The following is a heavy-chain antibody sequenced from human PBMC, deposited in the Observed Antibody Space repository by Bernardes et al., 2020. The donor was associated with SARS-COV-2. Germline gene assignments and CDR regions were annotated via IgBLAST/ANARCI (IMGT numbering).Heavy chain of an antibody. V-gene: IGHV4-4*02. D-gene: IGHD4-17*01. Sequence: SESLSLTCAVSGGSISSSNWWSFVREPPGKGLEWTWEIYHSGSTNYNPSLKSRVTISGDNSKNQFSLKLSSVTAADTAVYYCARDPRDYGYGPYGYFDLWGRNALVTVSS. CDR1: GGSISSSNW. J-gene: IGHJ2*01. CDR2: IYHSGST. CDR3: ARDPRDYGYGPYGYFDL.